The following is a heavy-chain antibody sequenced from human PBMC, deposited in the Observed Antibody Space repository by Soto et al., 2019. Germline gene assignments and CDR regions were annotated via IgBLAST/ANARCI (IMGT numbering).Heavy chain of an antibody. J-gene: IGHJ4*02. D-gene: IGHD1-26*01. CDR1: GFTLSSYH. CDR3: ASSDRIVGATTM. CDR2: XHXXSXXXX. Sequence: GGSLRLSCVASGFTLSSYHIDWVRQAPGKGLEXISXXHXXSXXXXXYXXSVKGRFTISRDNAKNTLYLQMNSLRAEDTAVYYCASSDRIVGATTMWGQGTLVTVSS. V-gene: IGHV3-21*05.